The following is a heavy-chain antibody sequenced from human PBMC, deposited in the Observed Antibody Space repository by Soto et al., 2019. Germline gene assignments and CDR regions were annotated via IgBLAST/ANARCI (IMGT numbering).Heavy chain of an antibody. Sequence: SCKASGFTFDDYAMHWVRQAPGKGLEWVSLISWDGGSTYYADSVKGRFTISRDNSKNSLYLQMNSLRAEDTALYYCAKLLGAGYYGAFDIWGQGTMVTVSS. D-gene: IGHD3-3*01. CDR2: ISWDGGST. J-gene: IGHJ3*02. CDR1: GFTFDDYA. V-gene: IGHV3-43D*04. CDR3: AKLLGAGYYGAFDI.